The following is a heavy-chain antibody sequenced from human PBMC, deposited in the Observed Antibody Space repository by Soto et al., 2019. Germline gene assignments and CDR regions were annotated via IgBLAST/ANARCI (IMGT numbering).Heavy chain of an antibody. V-gene: IGHV1-18*01. CDR2: ISPHNFNT. J-gene: IGHJ4*02. D-gene: IGHD3-9*01. Sequence: QVQLEQSGAEVKKPGDSVKVSCKASGYTFTHFYITWVRQAPGQGLEWMGAISPHNFNTNYAQKFRGRVTLTTEKSTNTAYMDLRSLTSDATAVYSCARDEGGYDILTGYYKAHHFDYWGQGVPVTVSS. CDR3: ARDEGGYDILTGYYKAHHFDY. CDR1: GYTFTHFY.